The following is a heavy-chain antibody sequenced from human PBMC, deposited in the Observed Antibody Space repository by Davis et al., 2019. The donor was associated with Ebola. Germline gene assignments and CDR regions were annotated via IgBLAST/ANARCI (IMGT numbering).Heavy chain of an antibody. CDR2: ISYDGSNK. V-gene: IGHV3-30*14. CDR3: ARVYSNPYYYYYYMDV. D-gene: IGHD4-11*01. CDR1: GFTFSSYA. J-gene: IGHJ6*03. Sequence: PGGSLRLSCAASGFTFSSYAMHWVRQAPGKGLEWVAVISYDGSNKYYADSVKGRFTISRDNSKNTLYLQMNSLRAEDTAVYYCARVYSNPYYYYYYMDVWGKGTTVTVSS.